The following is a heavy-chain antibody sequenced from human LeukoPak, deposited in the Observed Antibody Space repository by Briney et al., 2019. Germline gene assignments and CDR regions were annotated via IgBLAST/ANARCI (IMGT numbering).Heavy chain of an antibody. Sequence: PGRSLRLSCAASGFTFSSYAMHWVRQAPGKGLEWVATISYDGSNKHYAGSMVGRFTISRDNSENTLYLQVNSLRAEDTAVYYCVKDFEAWSPRPQIHIDSWGQGTLVTVSS. D-gene: IGHD3-3*01. V-gene: IGHV3-30*04. CDR1: GFTFSSYA. CDR2: ISYDGSNK. CDR3: VKDFEAWSPRPQIHIDS. J-gene: IGHJ4*02.